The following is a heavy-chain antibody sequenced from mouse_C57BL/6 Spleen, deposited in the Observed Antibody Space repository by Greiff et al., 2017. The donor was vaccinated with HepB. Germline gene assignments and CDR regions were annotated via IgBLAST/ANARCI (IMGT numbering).Heavy chain of an antibody. CDR3: ATLGVSSNYPYYFDY. CDR1: GFTFSDYG. Sequence: EVTLVESGGGLVKPGGSLKLSCAASGFTFSDYGMHWVRQAPEKGLEWVAYISSGSSTSYYADTVKGRFTISRDNAKNTLFLQMTSLRSEDTAMYYCATLGVSSNYPYYFDYWGQGTTLTVSS. CDR2: ISSGSSTS. V-gene: IGHV5-17*01. J-gene: IGHJ2*01. D-gene: IGHD2-5*01.